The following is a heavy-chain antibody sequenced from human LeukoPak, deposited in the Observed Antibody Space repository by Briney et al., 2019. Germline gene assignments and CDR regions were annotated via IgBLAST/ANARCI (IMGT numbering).Heavy chain of an antibody. J-gene: IGHJ4*02. D-gene: IGHD6-19*01. Sequence: QAGGSLRLSCTASGFTFSSYEMNWVRQAPGKGLEWVSYISSSGSTLYYADSVKGRFTISRDNAKNTLYLQMNSLRAEDTPLYYCARIYSSGSRYYFDYWGQGTLVTVSS. CDR1: GFTFSSYE. CDR2: ISSSGSTL. V-gene: IGHV3-48*03. CDR3: ARIYSSGSRYYFDY.